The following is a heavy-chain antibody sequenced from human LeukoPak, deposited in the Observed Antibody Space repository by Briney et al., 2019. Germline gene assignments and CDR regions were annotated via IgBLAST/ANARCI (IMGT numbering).Heavy chain of an antibody. CDR3: AKGYNWNYEATFNY. V-gene: IGHV3-9*01. J-gene: IGHJ4*02. D-gene: IGHD1-7*01. CDR1: GFTFDDYA. Sequence: PGRSLRLSCAASGFTFDDYAMHWVRQAPGKGLEWVSGISWNSGSIGYADSVKGRFTISRDNAKNSLHLQMNSLRAEDTALYYCAKGYNWNYEATFNYWGQGTLVTVSS. CDR2: ISWNSGSI.